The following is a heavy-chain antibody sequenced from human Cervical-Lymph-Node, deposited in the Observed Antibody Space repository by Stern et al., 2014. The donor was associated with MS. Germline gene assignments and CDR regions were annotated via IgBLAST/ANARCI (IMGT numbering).Heavy chain of an antibody. CDR1: GYSFTGYD. J-gene: IGHJ4*02. V-gene: IGHV1-2*06. CDR3: ATVGTSDY. CDR2: INPNSGGT. Sequence: QVQLVQSGAEVKKPGASVKVSCKASGYSFTGYDMHWVRQAPGHGLEWMGRINPNSGGTNYEQKFEGRVTMARDTSINTAYMELSSLRSDDTAVYYCATVGTSDYWGQGTLVTVSS.